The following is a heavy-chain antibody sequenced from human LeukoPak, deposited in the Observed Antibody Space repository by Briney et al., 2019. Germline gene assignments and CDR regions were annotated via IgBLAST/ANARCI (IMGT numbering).Heavy chain of an antibody. Sequence: PGGSLRPSCAASGFTFSDYYMSWIRQAPGKGLEWVSYISSSGSIISYVDSVKGRFTISRDNAKNSLYLQMNSLRAEDTAVYYCARAPYSSSWYYFDYWGQGTLVTVSS. V-gene: IGHV3-11*01. D-gene: IGHD6-13*01. CDR2: ISSSGSII. CDR3: ARAPYSSSWYYFDY. J-gene: IGHJ4*02. CDR1: GFTFSDYY.